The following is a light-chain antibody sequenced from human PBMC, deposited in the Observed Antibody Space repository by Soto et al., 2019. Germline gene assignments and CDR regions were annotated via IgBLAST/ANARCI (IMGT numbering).Light chain of an antibody. V-gene: IGKV3-20*01. Sequence: EIVLTQSPGTLSLSPGERATLSCRASQSVSSSYLAWYQQKPGQAPRLLIYGASSRATGIPDRFSGSGSGTDFTLTISRPEPEDFAVYYCQQYASSPYTFGQGTKPEIK. CDR1: QSVSSSY. J-gene: IGKJ2*01. CDR3: QQYASSPYT. CDR2: GAS.